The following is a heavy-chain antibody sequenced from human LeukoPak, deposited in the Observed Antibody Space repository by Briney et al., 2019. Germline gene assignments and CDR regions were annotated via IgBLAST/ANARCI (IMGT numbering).Heavy chain of an antibody. CDR2: IKTDGSEK. D-gene: IGHD3-22*01. CDR1: GFTFSNYW. J-gene: IGHJ1*01. Sequence: PGGSLRLSCEGSGFTFSNYWMGWVRQAPGKGLQWVDNIKTDGSEKYYVDSVKGRFTISRDNAKNSLYLQMNSLRAEDTAVYYCATYSSLNRREFQYWGQGTLLTVSS. V-gene: IGHV3-7*01. CDR3: ATYSSLNRREFQY.